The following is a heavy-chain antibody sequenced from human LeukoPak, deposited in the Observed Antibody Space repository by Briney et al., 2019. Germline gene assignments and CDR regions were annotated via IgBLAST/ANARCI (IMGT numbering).Heavy chain of an antibody. CDR2: IYSGGST. Sequence: GGSLTLSCAASWFPLSINHMRGPPPPPGKGLVWVAVIYSGGSTYYADSVKGRFTISRDNSKNTLYLQMNSLRAEDTAVYYCARGPYDTDAFDIWGQGTMVTVSS. J-gene: IGHJ3*02. CDR3: ARGPYDTDAFDI. V-gene: IGHV3-53*01. D-gene: IGHD3-16*01. CDR1: WFPLSINH.